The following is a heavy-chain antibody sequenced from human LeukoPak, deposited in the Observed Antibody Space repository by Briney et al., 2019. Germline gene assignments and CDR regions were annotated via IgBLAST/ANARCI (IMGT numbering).Heavy chain of an antibody. CDR1: GGSMSSYY. Sequence: SETLSLTCTVSGGSMSSYYWSWIRQPPGKGLEWIGYIYYSGSTNYNPSLKSRVTMSVDTSKNQFSLKLSSVTAADTAVYYCARDSAYYDILTGYPGEYYFDYWGQGTLVTVSS. CDR2: IYYSGST. CDR3: ARDSAYYDILTGYPGEYYFDY. V-gene: IGHV4-59*12. D-gene: IGHD3-9*01. J-gene: IGHJ4*02.